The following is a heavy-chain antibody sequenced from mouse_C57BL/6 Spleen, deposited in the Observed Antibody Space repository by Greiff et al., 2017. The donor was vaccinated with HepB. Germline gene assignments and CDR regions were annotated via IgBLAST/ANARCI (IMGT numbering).Heavy chain of an antibody. CDR1: SYTFTSYG. Sequence: QVQLQQSGAELARPGASVKLSCKASSYTFTSYGISWVKQRTGQGLEWIGEIYPRSGNTYYNEKFKGKATLTADKSSSTAYMELRSLTSEDSAVYFCARTDYDVSYYYAMDYWGQGTSVTVSS. CDR2: IYPRSGNT. V-gene: IGHV1-81*01. J-gene: IGHJ4*01. CDR3: ARTDYDVSYYYAMDY. D-gene: IGHD2-4*01.